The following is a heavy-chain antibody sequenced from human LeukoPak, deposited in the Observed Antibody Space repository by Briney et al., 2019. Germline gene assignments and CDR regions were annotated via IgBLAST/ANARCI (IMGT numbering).Heavy chain of an antibody. Sequence: GGSLRLSCTASGFTFGDYAMSWFRQAPGKGLEWVGFIRSKAYGGTTEYAASVKGRFTISRDDSKSIAYLQMNSLKTEDTAVYYCAKWGGDSSGWYEFDDWGQGTLVTVSS. V-gene: IGHV3-49*03. D-gene: IGHD6-19*01. J-gene: IGHJ4*02. CDR2: IRSKAYGGTT. CDR1: GFTFGDYA. CDR3: AKWGGDSSGWYEFDD.